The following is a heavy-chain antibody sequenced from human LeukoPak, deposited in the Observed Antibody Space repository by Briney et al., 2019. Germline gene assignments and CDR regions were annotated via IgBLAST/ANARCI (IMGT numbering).Heavy chain of an antibody. CDR3: ARGNRLYSSSWSSLPFDI. Sequence: ASVKVSCKASAYTFTNYDINWVRQATGQGLEWMGWMNPRSGYTGYLQKFQGRVTMTGSTSISTAYLELNSLTSEDTAVYYCARGNRLYSSSWSSLPFDIWGQGSMVTVSS. CDR1: AYTFTNYD. J-gene: IGHJ3*02. CDR2: MNPRSGYT. D-gene: IGHD6-13*01. V-gene: IGHV1-8*01.